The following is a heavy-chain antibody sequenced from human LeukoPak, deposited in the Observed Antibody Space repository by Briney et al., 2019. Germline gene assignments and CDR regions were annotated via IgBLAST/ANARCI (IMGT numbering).Heavy chain of an antibody. V-gene: IGHV4-34*01. J-gene: IGHJ5*02. CDR2: INHSGST. CDR1: GGSFSGYY. D-gene: IGHD3-10*01. CDR3: ARGITMVRGALAADWFDP. Sequence: PSETLSLTCAVYGGSFSGYYWSWIRQPPGKVLEWIGEINHSGSTNYNPSLKSRVTISVDTSKNQFSLKLSSVTAADTAVYYCARGITMVRGALAADWFDPWGQGTLVTVSS.